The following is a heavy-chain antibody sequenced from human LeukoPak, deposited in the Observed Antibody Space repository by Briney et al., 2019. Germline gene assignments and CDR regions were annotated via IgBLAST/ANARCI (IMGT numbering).Heavy chain of an antibody. CDR1: GFTFSSYS. V-gene: IGHV3-21*01. Sequence: GGSLRLSCAASGFTFSSYSMNWVRQAPGKGLEWVSSISSSSSYIYYADSVKGRFTISRDNAKNSLYLQMNSLRAEDTAVYYCASWDYYGSGKSTNFDYWGQGTLVTVSS. J-gene: IGHJ4*02. D-gene: IGHD3-10*01. CDR2: ISSSSSYI. CDR3: ASWDYYGSGKSTNFDY.